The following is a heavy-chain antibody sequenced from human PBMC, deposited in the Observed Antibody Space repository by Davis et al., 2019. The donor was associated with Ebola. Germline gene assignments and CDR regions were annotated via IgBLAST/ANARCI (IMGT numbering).Heavy chain of an antibody. CDR1: GDSVSINSAG. Sequence: HSQTLSLTCDISGDSVSINSAGWNWIRQSPSRGLEWLGRTYYNSKWYSDYATSARGRITINADTSGNKFYLQLNSVTPDDTALYYCARGWLRGGLDVWGEGTTVTVSS. V-gene: IGHV6-1*01. CDR3: ARGWLRGGLDV. J-gene: IGHJ6*04. CDR2: TYYNSKWYS. D-gene: IGHD5-18*01.